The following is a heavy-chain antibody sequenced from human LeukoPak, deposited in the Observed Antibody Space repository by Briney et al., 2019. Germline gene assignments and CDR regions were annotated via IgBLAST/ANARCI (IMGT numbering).Heavy chain of an antibody. V-gene: IGHV4-4*07. D-gene: IGHD4-17*01. CDR3: AREYGDFDY. Sequence: SETLSRTCIVSGGSISNYYWSWIRQPAGKGLQWIGRINTRGNTNYNPSLGSRVTMSVDTSKNQFSLKLHSLTAADTAVYYCAREYGDFDYWGRGTLVTVSS. J-gene: IGHJ4*02. CDR2: INTRGNT. CDR1: GGSISNYY.